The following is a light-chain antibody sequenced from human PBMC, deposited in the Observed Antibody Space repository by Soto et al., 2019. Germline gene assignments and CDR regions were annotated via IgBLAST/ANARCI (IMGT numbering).Light chain of an antibody. Sequence: EVVLTQSPATLSLSPGERATLSCRASESISSYLAWYQQKPGQVPRLLIYDASNRATGIPARFSGSGSGTEFPLTIASLDPEDFAVYYCQQRSRTFGGGTKVEIK. J-gene: IGKJ4*01. CDR2: DAS. CDR3: QQRSRT. CDR1: ESISSY. V-gene: IGKV3-11*01.